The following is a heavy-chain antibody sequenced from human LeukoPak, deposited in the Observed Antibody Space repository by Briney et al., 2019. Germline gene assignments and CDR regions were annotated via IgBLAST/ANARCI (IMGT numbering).Heavy chain of an antibody. Sequence: SETLSLTCAVYGGSFSGYYWSWIRQPPGKGLEWIGEINHSGSTNYNPSLKSRVTISVDTSKNQFSLKLSSATAADTAVYYCARGRGRSPLWLVSTPLYFDYWGQGTLVTVSS. J-gene: IGHJ4*02. CDR2: INHSGST. CDR1: GGSFSGYY. CDR3: ARGRGRSPLWLVSTPLYFDY. V-gene: IGHV4-34*01. D-gene: IGHD5/OR15-5a*01.